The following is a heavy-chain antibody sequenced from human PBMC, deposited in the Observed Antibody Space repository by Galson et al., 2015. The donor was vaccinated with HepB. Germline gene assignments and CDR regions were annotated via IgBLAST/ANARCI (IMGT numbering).Heavy chain of an antibody. Sequence: SLRLSCAASGFTFSSYSMNWVRQAPGKGLEWVSSISSSSSYIYYADSVKGRFTISRDNAKNSLYLQMNSLRAEDTAVYYCARGGIVGFIVGATSPPLRDYWGQGTLVTVSS. V-gene: IGHV3-21*01. CDR1: GFTFSSYS. D-gene: IGHD1-26*01. CDR2: ISSSSSYI. CDR3: ARGGIVGFIVGATSPPLRDY. J-gene: IGHJ4*02.